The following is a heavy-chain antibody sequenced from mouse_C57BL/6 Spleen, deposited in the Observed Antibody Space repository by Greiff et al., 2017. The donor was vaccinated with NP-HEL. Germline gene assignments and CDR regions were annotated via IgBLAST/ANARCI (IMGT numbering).Heavy chain of an antibody. V-gene: IGHV1-42*01. Sequence: EVMLVESGPELVKPGASVKISCKASGYSFTGYYMNWVKQSPEKSLEWIGEINPSTGGTTYNQKFKAKATLTVDKSSSTAYMQLKSLTSEDSAVYYCARWYDYDVSDYAMDYWGQGTSVTVSS. J-gene: IGHJ4*01. D-gene: IGHD2-4*01. CDR3: ARWYDYDVSDYAMDY. CDR1: GYSFTGYY. CDR2: INPSTGGT.